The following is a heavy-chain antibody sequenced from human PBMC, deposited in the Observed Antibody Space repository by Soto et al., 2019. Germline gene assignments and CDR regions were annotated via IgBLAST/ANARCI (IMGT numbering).Heavy chain of an antibody. CDR3: ARVPRKGRGYSLPYYFDY. Sequence: QVQLQESGPGLVKPSQTLSLTCTVSGGSISSGVYYWSWIRQSPGKGLEWIGYIYYSGSTYYNPSLKSRVTISVETSKNQFSLKLSSVTAADTAVYYFARVPRKGRGYSLPYYFDYWGQGTLVTVSS. J-gene: IGHJ4*02. CDR1: GGSISSGVYY. CDR2: IYYSGST. D-gene: IGHD3-3*01. V-gene: IGHV4-30-4*01.